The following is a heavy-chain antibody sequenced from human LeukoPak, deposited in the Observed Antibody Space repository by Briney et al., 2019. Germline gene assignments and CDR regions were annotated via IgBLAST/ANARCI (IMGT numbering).Heavy chain of an antibody. J-gene: IGHJ4*02. CDR3: AREVFRASPFDY. CDR1: GYSISRSYY. V-gene: IGHV4-38-2*02. CDR2: IDRSGST. Sequence: SETLSLTCAVFGYSISRSYYWGWIRQPPGKGLEWIGSIDRSGSTYYNPSLKSRVTILVDTPKNQFSLKLNSVTAADTAVYYCAREVFRASPFDYWGQGTLVTVSS. D-gene: IGHD1-14*01.